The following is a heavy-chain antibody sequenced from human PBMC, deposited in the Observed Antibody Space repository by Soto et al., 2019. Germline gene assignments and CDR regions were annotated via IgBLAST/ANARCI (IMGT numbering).Heavy chain of an antibody. Sequence: QVQLVQSGAEVKKPGASVKVSCKASGYTFTSYGISWVRQAPGQGLEWMGWISAYNGNTNYAQKLQGRVTMTTDTXTXTXXMELRSLRSDDTAVYYCARDLGDETYYYDSSGYGYWGQGTLVTVSS. V-gene: IGHV1-18*01. CDR2: ISAYNGNT. CDR3: ARDLGDETYYYDSSGYGY. J-gene: IGHJ4*02. D-gene: IGHD3-22*01. CDR1: GYTFTSYG.